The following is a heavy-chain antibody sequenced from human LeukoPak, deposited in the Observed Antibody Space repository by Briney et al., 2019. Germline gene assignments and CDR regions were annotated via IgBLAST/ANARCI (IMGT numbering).Heavy chain of an antibody. CDR3: ARVSGVIVATYYYYYGMDV. CDR1: GGSISSYY. Sequence: SEILSLTCTVSGGSISSYYWSWIRQPPGKGLEWIGYIYYSGSTNYNPSLKSRVTISVDTSKNQFSLKLSSVTAADTAVYYCARVSGVIVATYYYYYGMDVWGQGTTVTVSS. J-gene: IGHJ6*02. D-gene: IGHD5-12*01. CDR2: IYYSGST. V-gene: IGHV4-59*01.